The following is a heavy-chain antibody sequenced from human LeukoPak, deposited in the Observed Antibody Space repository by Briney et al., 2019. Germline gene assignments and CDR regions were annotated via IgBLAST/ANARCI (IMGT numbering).Heavy chain of an antibody. CDR2: ISSSGSTI. Sequence: GGSLRLSCAASGLTFSSYEMNWVRQAPGKGLEWVSYISSSGSTIYYADSVKGRFTISRDNAKNSLYLQMNSLRAEDTAVYYCASLGYSYGSDYYFDYWGQGTLVTVSS. D-gene: IGHD5-18*01. CDR1: GLTFSSYE. J-gene: IGHJ4*02. CDR3: ASLGYSYGSDYYFDY. V-gene: IGHV3-48*03.